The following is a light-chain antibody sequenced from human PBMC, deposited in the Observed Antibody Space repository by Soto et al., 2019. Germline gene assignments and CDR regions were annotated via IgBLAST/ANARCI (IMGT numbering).Light chain of an antibody. J-gene: IGKJ1*01. V-gene: IGKV1-5*01. Sequence: DNQMSQSLSTLSAYVGDRVTITCRASQSISSWLAWYQQKPGKAPKLLIYDASSLESGVPSRFSGSGSGTEFTLTISSLQPDDFATYYCQQSYTSWWTFGQGTKVDI. CDR2: DAS. CDR3: QQSYTSWWT. CDR1: QSISSW.